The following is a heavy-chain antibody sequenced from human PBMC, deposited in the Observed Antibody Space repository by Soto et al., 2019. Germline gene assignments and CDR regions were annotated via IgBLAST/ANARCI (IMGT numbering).Heavy chain of an antibody. V-gene: IGHV1-2*04. CDR3: ARDDAPLWFGDYYCYGMDV. CDR2: INPNSGGT. CDR1: GYTFTGYY. D-gene: IGHD3-10*01. Sequence: QVQLVQSGAEVKKPGASVKVSCKASGYTFTGYYMHWVRQAPGQGLEWMGWINPNSGGTNYAQKFKGWVTMPRDTSISTAYMELSRLRSDDTAVYYCARDDAPLWFGDYYCYGMDVWGQGTTVTVSS. J-gene: IGHJ6*02.